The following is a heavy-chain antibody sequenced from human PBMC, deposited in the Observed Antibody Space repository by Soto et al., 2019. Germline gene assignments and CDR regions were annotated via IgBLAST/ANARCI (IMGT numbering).Heavy chain of an antibody. V-gene: IGHV1-2*04. CDR1: GYTFTGYY. CDR3: ARDPGGSYFAGFDY. Sequence: ASVEVSCRASGYTFTGYYMHWVRQAPGQGLEWMGWINPNSGGTNYAQKFQGWVTMTRDTSISTAYMELSRLRSDDTAVYYCARDPGGSYFAGFDYWGQGTLVTVSS. J-gene: IGHJ4*02. CDR2: INPNSGGT. D-gene: IGHD1-26*01.